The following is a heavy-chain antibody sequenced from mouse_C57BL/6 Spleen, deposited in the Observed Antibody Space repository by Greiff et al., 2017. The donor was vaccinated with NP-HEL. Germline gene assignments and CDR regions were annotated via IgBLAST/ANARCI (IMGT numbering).Heavy chain of an antibody. CDR3: ARFTTAMDY. V-gene: IGHV5-17*01. CDR1: GFTFSDYG. CDR2: ISSGSSTI. D-gene: IGHD1-1*01. Sequence: DVQLVESGGGLVKPGGSLKLSCAASGFTFSDYGMHWVRQAPEKGLAWVAYISSGSSTISYAVTVKGRFTISRDNAKTTLFLQMTSLRSEDSAMYYCARFTTAMDYWGQGTSVTVSS. J-gene: IGHJ4*01.